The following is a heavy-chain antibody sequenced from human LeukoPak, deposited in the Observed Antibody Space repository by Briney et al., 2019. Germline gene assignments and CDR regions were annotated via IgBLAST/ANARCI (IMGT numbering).Heavy chain of an antibody. CDR2: ISSSSSNR. J-gene: IGHJ4*02. CDR3: ARAQYYLDS. CDR1: GFTFSDYY. Sequence: PGGSLRLSCAASGFTFSDYYMSWIRQAPGKGLEWVSCISSSSSNRNYADSVKGRFTISRDNAKNSLDLQMNSLRAEDTAVYYCARAQYYLDSWGQGTLVTVSS. V-gene: IGHV3-11*06.